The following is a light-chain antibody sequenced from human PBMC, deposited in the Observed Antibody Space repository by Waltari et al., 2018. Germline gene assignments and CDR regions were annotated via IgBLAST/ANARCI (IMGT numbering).Light chain of an antibody. CDR3: RKDKSWSFT. V-gene: IGKV3-15*01. Sequence: EIVMTQSPATLSLSPGESVTLSCTASQSVSRNLAWYQQKPGQAPRLLSHGASTRATGITDRFSGSWSGTEDTLTISSLQSEEFAGCDCRKDKSWSFTFGPGTRLEIK. J-gene: IGKJ5*01. CDR1: QSVSRN. CDR2: GAS.